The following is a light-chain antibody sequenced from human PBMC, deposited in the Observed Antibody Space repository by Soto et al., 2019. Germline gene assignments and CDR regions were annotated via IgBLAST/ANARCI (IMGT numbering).Light chain of an antibody. CDR3: AAWDDSLSGRGV. CDR2: RNN. Sequence: QSVLTQPPSASGNPGQRVTISCSGSSSDIGSNYVYWYQQLPGTAPKLLIYRNNQRPSGFPDRCSGSKSGTSASLAISGRRSEDEADYFCAAWDDSLSGRGVFGGGTKLTVL. CDR1: SSDIGSNY. J-gene: IGLJ2*01. V-gene: IGLV1-47*01.